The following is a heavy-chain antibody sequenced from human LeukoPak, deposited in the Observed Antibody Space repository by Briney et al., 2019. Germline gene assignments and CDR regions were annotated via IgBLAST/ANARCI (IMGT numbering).Heavy chain of an antibody. CDR2: INPNSGGT. CDR1: GYTFTGYY. V-gene: IGHV1-2*02. CDR3: ARLMRYYDFWSGDDYRMDV. J-gene: IGHJ6*02. Sequence: ASVKVSCKASGYTFTGYYMHWVRQAPGQGLEWMGWINPNSGGTNYAQKFQGRVTMTRDTSISTAYMELSRLRSDDTAVYYCARLMRYYDFWSGDDYRMDVWGQGTKVTVSS. D-gene: IGHD3-3*01.